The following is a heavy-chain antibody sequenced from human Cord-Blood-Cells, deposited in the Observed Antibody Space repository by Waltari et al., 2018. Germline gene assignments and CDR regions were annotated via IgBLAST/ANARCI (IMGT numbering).Heavy chain of an antibody. CDR3: AFTVAGRDWFDP. CDR1: GYTLTGYY. V-gene: IGHV1-2*06. Sequence: QVQLVQSGAEVKKPGASVKVSCKASGYTLTGYYMHWVRQAPGQGLEWMGRINPNSGGTNYAQKFQGSVTMTRDTSISTAYMELSRLRSDDTAVYYCAFTVAGRDWFDPWGQGTLVTVSS. J-gene: IGHJ5*02. CDR2: INPNSGGT. D-gene: IGHD6-19*01.